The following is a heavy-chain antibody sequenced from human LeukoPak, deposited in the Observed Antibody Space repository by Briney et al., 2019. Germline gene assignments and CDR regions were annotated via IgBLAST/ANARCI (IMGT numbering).Heavy chain of an antibody. CDR1: GFTFNSDS. J-gene: IGHJ6*03. V-gene: IGHV3-21*01. D-gene: IGHD1-7*01. CDR2: IYNSSNYI. Sequence: GGSLRFSCAASGFTFNSDSMNWVRQAPGRGLEWVSSIYNSSNYIYYADSVEGRLTISSDNAKNSQYLQMHSLRAEDTAVYYCATRRLTGTMSCVHYMDVWGKGTTVTVSS. CDR3: ATRRLTGTMSCVHYMDV.